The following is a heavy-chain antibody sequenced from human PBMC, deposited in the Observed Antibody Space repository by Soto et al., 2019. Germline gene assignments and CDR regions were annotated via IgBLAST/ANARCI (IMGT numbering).Heavy chain of an antibody. V-gene: IGHV4-61*08. CDR2: IYNSGTT. D-gene: IGHD5-12*01. CDR3: ARGRWLQSYYFDY. CDR1: GGPISSGDYY. J-gene: IGHJ4*02. Sequence: SETLSLTCTVSGGPISSGDYYWSWIRQPPGKGLEWIGYIYNSGTTNYNPSLKSRVTISVDTSKNQFSLKLRSVTAADTAVYYCARGRWLQSYYFDYWAQGTPVTVSS.